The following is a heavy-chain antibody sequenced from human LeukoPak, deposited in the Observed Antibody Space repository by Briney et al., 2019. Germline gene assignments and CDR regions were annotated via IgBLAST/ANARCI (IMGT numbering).Heavy chain of an antibody. J-gene: IGHJ4*02. CDR2: IYYSGST. V-gene: IGHV4-59*08. Sequence: SETLSLTCTVSGGSISSYYWSWIRQPPGKGLEWIGYIYYSGSTNYNPSLKSRVTISVDTSKNQFSLKLSSVTAADTAVYYCARSNYYDSIGVPFFDYWGQGTLVTVPS. CDR1: GGSISSYY. D-gene: IGHD3-22*01. CDR3: ARSNYYDSIGVPFFDY.